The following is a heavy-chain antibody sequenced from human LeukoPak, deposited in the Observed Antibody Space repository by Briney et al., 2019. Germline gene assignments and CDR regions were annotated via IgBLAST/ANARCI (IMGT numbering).Heavy chain of an antibody. V-gene: IGHV3-23*01. Sequence: GGSLRLSCAASGFIFSNYAMRWVRQAPGKGLEWVSSISSSGGATYDADSVKGRFTISRDNSKNTLYLQMNSLRAEDTAIYYCAKGKSGQYYYGMDAWGQGTTVTVSS. CDR2: ISSSGGAT. D-gene: IGHD1-26*01. J-gene: IGHJ6*02. CDR1: GFIFSNYA. CDR3: AKGKSGQYYYGMDA.